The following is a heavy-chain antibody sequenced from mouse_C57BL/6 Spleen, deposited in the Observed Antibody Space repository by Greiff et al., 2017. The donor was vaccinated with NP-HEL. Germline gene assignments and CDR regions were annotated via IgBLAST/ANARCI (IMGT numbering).Heavy chain of an antibody. J-gene: IGHJ3*01. Sequence: EVQLVESGGDLVKPGGSLKLSCAASGFPFRRYGLSWVRPTPDQRLEWVATLSSGGSYTYYPDRVKGRFTFSRDNAKNTLYLQMSSLKSENTAIDDCARRYYDYDWFAYWGQGTLVTVSA. D-gene: IGHD2-4*01. CDR1: GFPFRRYG. CDR3: ARRYYDYDWFAY. CDR2: LSSGGSYT. V-gene: IGHV5-6*01.